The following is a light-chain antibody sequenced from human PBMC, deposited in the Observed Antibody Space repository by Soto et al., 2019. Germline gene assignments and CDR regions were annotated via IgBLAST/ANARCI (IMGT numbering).Light chain of an antibody. CDR1: QSISSY. V-gene: IGKV3-11*01. J-gene: IGKJ4*01. CDR3: QQHGDWPLT. CDR2: DAS. Sequence: ETVLTQSPATLSLSPGERATLSCRASQSISSYLAWYQQKPGQGPRLLIYDASNRATDIPVRFSGSGSGTDFTLTISSLEPEDFAVYYCQQHGDWPLTFGGGTKVEI.